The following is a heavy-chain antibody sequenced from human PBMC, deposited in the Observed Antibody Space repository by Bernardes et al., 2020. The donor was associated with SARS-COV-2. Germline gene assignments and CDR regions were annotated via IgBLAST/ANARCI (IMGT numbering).Heavy chain of an antibody. Sequence: ASVKVSCKASGYTFTGYYMHWVRQAPGQGLEWMGWINPNSGGTNYAQKFQGWVTMTRDTSISTAYMELSRLRSDDTAVYYCARSIYYYYSQPHLGYWGQGTLVTVSS. CDR2: INPNSGGT. D-gene: IGHD3-22*01. V-gene: IGHV1-2*04. CDR1: GYTFTGYY. CDR3: ARSIYYYYSQPHLGY. J-gene: IGHJ4*02.